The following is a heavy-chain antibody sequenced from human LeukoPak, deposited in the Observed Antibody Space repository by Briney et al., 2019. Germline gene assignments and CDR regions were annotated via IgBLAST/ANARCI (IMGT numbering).Heavy chain of an antibody. J-gene: IGHJ6*02. V-gene: IGHV4-34*01. Sequence: SETLSLTCAVYGGSFSGYYWSWIRQPPGKGLEWIGEINHSGSTDHNPSLKSRVTISVDTSKNQFSLKLSSVTAADTAVYYCARGLGIVDTAMVYYYGMDVWGQGTTVTVSS. D-gene: IGHD5-18*01. CDR3: ARGLGIVDTAMVYYYGMDV. CDR2: INHSGST. CDR1: GGSFSGYY.